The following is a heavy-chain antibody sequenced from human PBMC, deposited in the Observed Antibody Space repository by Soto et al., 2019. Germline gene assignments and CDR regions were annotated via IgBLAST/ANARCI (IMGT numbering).Heavy chain of an antibody. CDR1: GGTFSSYA. V-gene: IGHV1-69*13. Sequence: SVKVSCKASGGTFSSYAISWVRQAPGQGLEWMGGIIPIFGTANYAQKFQGRVTITADESTSTAYMELSSLRSEDTAVYYCARDHYYYDSSGYYSPYYFDYWGQGTLVTVSS. D-gene: IGHD3-22*01. CDR3: ARDHYYYDSSGYYSPYYFDY. CDR2: IIPIFGTA. J-gene: IGHJ4*02.